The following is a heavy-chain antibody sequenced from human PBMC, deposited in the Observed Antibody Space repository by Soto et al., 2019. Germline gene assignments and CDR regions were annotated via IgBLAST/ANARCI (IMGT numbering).Heavy chain of an antibody. Sequence: PSETLSLTCTVSGGSISSGGYYWSWIRQHPGKGLEWIGYIYYSGSTYCNPSLKSRVTISVDTSKNQFSLKLSSVTAADTAVYYCARGGIAAGSLDVWGQGTTVTVSS. CDR1: GGSISSGGYY. D-gene: IGHD6-13*01. CDR3: ARGGIAAGSLDV. CDR2: IYYSGST. J-gene: IGHJ6*02. V-gene: IGHV4-31*03.